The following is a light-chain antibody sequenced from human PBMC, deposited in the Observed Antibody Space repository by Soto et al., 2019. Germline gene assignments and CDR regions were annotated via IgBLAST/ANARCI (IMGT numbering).Light chain of an antibody. Sequence: QSVLTQPPSVSGAPGQRVTISCTGSSSNIGAGYDVHWYQQLPGTAPKLLIYGNSNRPSGVPDRFSGSKSGTSASLAITGVQDEDEADYYCQSYESGLRGWVFGGGTKLTVL. CDR1: SSNIGAGYD. CDR3: QSYESGLRGWV. V-gene: IGLV1-40*01. CDR2: GNS. J-gene: IGLJ3*02.